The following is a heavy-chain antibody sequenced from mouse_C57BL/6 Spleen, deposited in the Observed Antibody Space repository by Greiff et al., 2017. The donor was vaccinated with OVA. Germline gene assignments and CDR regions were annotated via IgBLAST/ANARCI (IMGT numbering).Heavy chain of an antibody. J-gene: IGHJ3*01. CDR2: IRYDGSN. V-gene: IGHV3-6*01. Sequence: EVQLHQSGPGLVKPSQSLSLTCSVPGYSITSGYYWTWIRPFPGTILAWMGSIRYDGSNNYNPTLKNRISITRDTSKNPFFLKLNSVTTEDTATYYGAGSSGPAWFAYWGQGTLGTVSA. CDR1: GYSITSGYY. D-gene: IGHD3-2*02. CDR3: AGSSGPAWFAY.